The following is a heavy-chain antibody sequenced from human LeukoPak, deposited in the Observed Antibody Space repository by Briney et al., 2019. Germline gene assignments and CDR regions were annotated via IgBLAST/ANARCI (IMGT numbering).Heavy chain of an antibody. CDR2: ISNGGGGT. D-gene: IGHD3-22*01. V-gene: IGHV3-23*01. Sequence: GGSLRLSCTASGFIFDNFGLMWVRQAPGKGLEWVSAISNGGGGTTYADFVKGRFTISRDNSKNTLFLQMNSLRAEDTALYYCAKGSSGYFADLWGQGTLVTVSS. CDR1: GFIFDNFG. J-gene: IGHJ5*02. CDR3: AKGSSGYFADL.